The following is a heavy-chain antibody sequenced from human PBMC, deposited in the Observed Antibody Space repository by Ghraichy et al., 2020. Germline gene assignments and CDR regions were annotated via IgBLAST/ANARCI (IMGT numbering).Heavy chain of an antibody. D-gene: IGHD2-2*01. CDR1: GYTFTSYG. Sequence: ASVKVSCKASGYTFTSYGISWVRQAPGQGLEWMGWISAYNGNTNYAQKLQGRVTMTTDTSTSTAYMELRSLRSDDTAVYYCARGGDGGYQLPEGMDVWGQGTTVTVSS. J-gene: IGHJ6*02. V-gene: IGHV1-18*04. CDR2: ISAYNGNT. CDR3: ARGGDGGYQLPEGMDV.